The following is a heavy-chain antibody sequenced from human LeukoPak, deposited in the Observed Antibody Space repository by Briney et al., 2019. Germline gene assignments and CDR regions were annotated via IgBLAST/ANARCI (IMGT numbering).Heavy chain of an antibody. J-gene: IGHJ4*02. V-gene: IGHV3-7*01. CDR2: IKQDGSEK. Sequence: GGSLRLSCAASGFTFNNYWMSWVRQAPGKGLEWVANIKQDGSEKYYADSVKGRFTISRDNAKSSLYLQMNSLRAEDTAVYYCARVGGAYYGSGSYYSGYWGQGTLVTVSS. D-gene: IGHD3-10*01. CDR1: GFTFNNYW. CDR3: ARVGGAYYGSGSYYSGY.